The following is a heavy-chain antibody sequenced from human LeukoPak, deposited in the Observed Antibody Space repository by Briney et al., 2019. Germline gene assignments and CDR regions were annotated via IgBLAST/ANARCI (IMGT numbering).Heavy chain of an antibody. V-gene: IGHV4-34*01. D-gene: IGHD2-15*01. Sequence: SETLSLTCAVYGGSLSGYYWSWIRQPPGKGLEWIGEINHSGSTNYNPSLKSRVTISVDTSKNQFSLKLSSATAADTAVYYCARGGRSLVAAQFDLWGRGTLVTVSS. J-gene: IGHJ2*01. CDR3: ARGGRSLVAAQFDL. CDR2: INHSGST. CDR1: GGSLSGYY.